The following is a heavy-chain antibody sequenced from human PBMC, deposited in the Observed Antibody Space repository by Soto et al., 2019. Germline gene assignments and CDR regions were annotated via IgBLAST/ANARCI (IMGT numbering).Heavy chain of an antibody. J-gene: IGHJ3*02. V-gene: IGHV4-59*01. CDR2: IYYSGST. CDR3: ARSVANMITFGGVIVIHEWNHAFDI. Sequence: SETLSLTCTVSGGSISSYYWSWIRQPPGKGLEWIGYIYYSGSTNYNPSLKSRVTISVDTSKNQFSLKLSSVTAADTAVYYCARSVANMITFGGVIVIHEWNHAFDIWGQGTMVTVSS. D-gene: IGHD3-16*02. CDR1: GGSISSYY.